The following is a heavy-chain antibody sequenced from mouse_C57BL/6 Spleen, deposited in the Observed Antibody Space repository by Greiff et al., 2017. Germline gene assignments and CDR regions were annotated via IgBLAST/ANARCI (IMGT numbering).Heavy chain of an antibody. Sequence: QVQLQQPGAELVLPGASVKLSCKASGYTFTSYWMHWVKQRPGQGLEWIGEIDPSASSTNSNQKFKGKSTLTVDKSASTAYMQLSSLTSEDSAVYYCARGYSSSYEGFAYWGQGTLVTVSA. CDR2: IDPSASST. CDR1: GYTFTSYW. CDR3: ARGYSSSYEGFAY. D-gene: IGHD1-1*01. V-gene: IGHV1-69*01. J-gene: IGHJ3*01.